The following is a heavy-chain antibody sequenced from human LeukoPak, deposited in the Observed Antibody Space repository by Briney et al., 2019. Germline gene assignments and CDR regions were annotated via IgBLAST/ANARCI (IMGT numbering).Heavy chain of an antibody. J-gene: IGHJ4*02. CDR3: ARSFDSKSTYFDY. D-gene: IGHD5-12*01. Sequence: SETLSLTCTVSGGSISSYYWSWIRQPPGKGLEWIGYIYYSGSINYNPSLTSRLTISVDTSKNQFSLSLNSVTAADTAIYYCARSFDSKSTYFDYWGQGTLVTVSS. CDR1: GGSISSYY. CDR2: IYYSGSI. V-gene: IGHV4-59*01.